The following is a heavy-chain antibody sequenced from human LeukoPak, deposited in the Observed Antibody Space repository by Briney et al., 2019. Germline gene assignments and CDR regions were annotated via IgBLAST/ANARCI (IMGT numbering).Heavy chain of an antibody. D-gene: IGHD3-10*01. CDR1: GFTFSSYG. CDR2: IWFDGNKK. V-gene: IGHV3-33*01. J-gene: IGHJ6*02. CDR3: ARAYYHASGGAFGMDV. Sequence: PGGSLRLSCPASGFTFSSYGMHWVRQAPGKGLEWVALIWFDGNKKDYVDSVKGRFTISRDNSKKTLYLQMNSLRAEDTALYYCARAYYHASGGAFGMDVWGQGTTVTVSS.